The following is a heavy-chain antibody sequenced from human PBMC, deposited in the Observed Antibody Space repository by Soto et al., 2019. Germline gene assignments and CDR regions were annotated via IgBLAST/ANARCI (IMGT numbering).Heavy chain of an antibody. CDR1: GGSFSGYY. Sequence: QVQLQQWGAGLLKPSETLSLTCAVYGGSFSGYYWSWIRQPPGKGLEWIGEINHSGSTNYNPSLKSRVTISVDTSKNQFSLKLSSVTAADTAVYYCARDARIPGLHVYWGQGTLVTVSS. CDR2: INHSGST. V-gene: IGHV4-34*01. CDR3: ARDARIPGLHVY. D-gene: IGHD2-15*01. J-gene: IGHJ4*02.